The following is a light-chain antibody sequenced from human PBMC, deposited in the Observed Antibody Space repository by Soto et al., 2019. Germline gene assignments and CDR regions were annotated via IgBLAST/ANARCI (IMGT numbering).Light chain of an antibody. Sequence: EIVLTQSPATLSLSPGERATLSCRASQSVSSYLGWYRQKPGQAPRLLIYDASNRATGIPARFSGSGSGTDFTLTISSLEAEDFAVYYCQQRSSWPLTFGGGTRWIS. CDR3: QQRSSWPLT. V-gene: IGKV3-11*01. J-gene: IGKJ4*01. CDR1: QSVSSY. CDR2: DAS.